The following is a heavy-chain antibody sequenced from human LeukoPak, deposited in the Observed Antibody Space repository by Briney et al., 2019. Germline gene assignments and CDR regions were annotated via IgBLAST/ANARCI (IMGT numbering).Heavy chain of an antibody. CDR1: GYTFTSYA. CDR2: VSAYNGNT. CDR3: AREGAYCSSTSCHIQNWFDP. Sequence: ASVKVSCKASGYTFTSYAFRWVRQAPGQGLEWMGWVSAYNGNTNYAQKFQGRVTMTTDTSTSTAYMELRSLKSDDTAVYYCAREGAYCSSTSCHIQNWFDPWGQGTLVTVSS. J-gene: IGHJ5*02. V-gene: IGHV1-18*01. D-gene: IGHD2-2*01.